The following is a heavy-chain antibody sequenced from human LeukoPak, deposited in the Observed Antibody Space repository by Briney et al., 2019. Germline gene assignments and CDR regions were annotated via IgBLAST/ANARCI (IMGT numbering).Heavy chain of an antibody. CDR3: ARGRGYCSGGSCYSREYFDY. V-gene: IGHV4-59*11. J-gene: IGHJ4*02. Sequence: SETLSLTCSVSGGSITTHYWSWIRQPPGKGLEWIGYVHYTDGPNFNPSLKSRVTISVDTSKNQFSLKLSSVTAADTAVYYCARGRGYCSGGSCYSREYFDYWGQGTLVTVSS. D-gene: IGHD2-15*01. CDR1: GGSITTHY. CDR2: VHYTDGP.